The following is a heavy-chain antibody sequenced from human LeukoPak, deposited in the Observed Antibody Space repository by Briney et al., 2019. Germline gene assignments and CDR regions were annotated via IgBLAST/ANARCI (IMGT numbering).Heavy chain of an antibody. V-gene: IGHV1-69*05. CDR1: GGTFSSYA. J-gene: IGHJ5*02. CDR3: ARERDCSSTSCYDP. CDR2: IIPIFGTA. Sequence: VASVKVSCKASGGTFSSYAISWVRQAPGQGLEWMGRIIPIFGTANYAQKFQGRVTITTDESTSTAYMELSSLRSEDTAVYYCARERDCSSTSCYDPWGQGTLVTVSS. D-gene: IGHD2-2*01.